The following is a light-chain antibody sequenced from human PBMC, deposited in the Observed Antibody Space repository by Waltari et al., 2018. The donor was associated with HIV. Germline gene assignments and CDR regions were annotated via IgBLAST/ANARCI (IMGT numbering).Light chain of an antibody. V-gene: IGKV2-28*01. CDR1: QSLLYSNGKNY. CDR3: MEALQTPFT. Sequence: IVLTQSPLSLPVTPGEPASISCRSTQSLLYSNGKNYLDWYLQKPGQSPQLLIYLGSNRASGVPDRFSGSGSGTDFTLKISRVEAEDVGGYYCMEALQTPFTFGQGTKLEIK. CDR2: LGS. J-gene: IGKJ2*01.